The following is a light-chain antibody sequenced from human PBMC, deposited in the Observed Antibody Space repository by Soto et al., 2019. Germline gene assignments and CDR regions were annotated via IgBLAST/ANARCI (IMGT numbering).Light chain of an antibody. Sequence: QSVLTQPASVSGSPGQSITISCTGTSSDVVGYNYVSWYQHHPGKAPKLMIYDVSNRPSGVSNRFSGSKSGNTASLTISGLQPEDEADYYCSSYTTSNTRQIVFVTGSMVTVL. CDR3: SSYTTSNTRQIV. J-gene: IGLJ1*01. CDR1: SSDVVGYNY. V-gene: IGLV2-14*03. CDR2: DVS.